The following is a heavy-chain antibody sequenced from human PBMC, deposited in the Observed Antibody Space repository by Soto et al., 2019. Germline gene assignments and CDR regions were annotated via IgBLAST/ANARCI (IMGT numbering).Heavy chain of an antibody. CDR3: AKKVPAALRLYYFFGLDV. D-gene: IGHD2-15*01. V-gene: IGHV4-4*02. CDR1: GASISSGNR. Sequence: QVQLQESGPGLVKPSGTLSLTCAVSGASISSGNRWTWVRQPPGEGLEWIGEISQRRTTKYNPSLASRVTISVDKSKNQFSLRLTSMTAADTAVYYCAKKVPAALRLYYFFGLDVWGQGTTVTVSS. J-gene: IGHJ6*02. CDR2: ISQRRTT.